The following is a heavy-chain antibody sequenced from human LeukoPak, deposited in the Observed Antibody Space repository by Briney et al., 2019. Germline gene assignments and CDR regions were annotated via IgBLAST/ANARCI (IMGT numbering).Heavy chain of an antibody. J-gene: IGHJ4*02. CDR1: GFTFSSYA. D-gene: IGHD6-19*01. Sequence: PGGSLRLSRAASGFTFSSYAMSWVRQAPGKGLEWVSAISGSGGSAYYADSVKGRFTISRDNSKNTLYLQMNSLRAEDTAVYYCAKDGRHSSGWYNCWGQGTLVTVSS. V-gene: IGHV3-23*01. CDR3: AKDGRHSSGWYNC. CDR2: ISGSGGSA.